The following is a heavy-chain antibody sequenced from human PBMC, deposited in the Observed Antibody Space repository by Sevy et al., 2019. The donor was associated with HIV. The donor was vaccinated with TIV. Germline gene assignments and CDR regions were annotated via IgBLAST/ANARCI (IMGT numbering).Heavy chain of an antibody. Sequence: GGSLRLSCAASGFTFSTYAMHWVRQAPGKGLEWVAVISYDGSIKYSADSVKGRFTISRDNSKNTLYLQMNNLRPEDTAVYYCAGERTYYYDSSGSDYGYYGMDVWGQGATVTVSS. J-gene: IGHJ6*02. CDR1: GFTFSTYA. CDR2: ISYDGSIK. D-gene: IGHD3-22*01. CDR3: AGERTYYYDSSGSDYGYYGMDV. V-gene: IGHV3-30*04.